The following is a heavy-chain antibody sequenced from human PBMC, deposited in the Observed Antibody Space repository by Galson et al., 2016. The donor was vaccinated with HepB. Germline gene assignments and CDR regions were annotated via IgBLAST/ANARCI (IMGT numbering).Heavy chain of an antibody. V-gene: IGHV3-30*04. J-gene: IGHJ4*02. Sequence: SLRLSCAASGFTFSRYAVHWVRQAPGKGLEWVAIILYDGINKYYGDSVKGRFTISRDNAKNTLHLQMNTLRVEDTAMYYCARGGDRPDGGAYFDYWGQGTLVTVSS. CDR3: ARGGDRPDGGAYFDY. CDR2: ILYDGINK. CDR1: GFTFSRYA. D-gene: IGHD2-21*01.